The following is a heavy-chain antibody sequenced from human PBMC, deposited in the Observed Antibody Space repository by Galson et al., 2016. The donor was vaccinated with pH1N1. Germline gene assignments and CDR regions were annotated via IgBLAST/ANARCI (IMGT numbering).Heavy chain of an antibody. CDR3: ARNTVDDSAFDF. Sequence: SVKVSCKASGYTFMDHGISWVRQGPGKGLEWMGWVSIYNRNAKYSRQFQGRVTMTSDTSTNSVYLELRSLGHDDTAVYYCARNTVDDSAFDFWGQGTLVTVSS. J-gene: IGHJ4*02. CDR2: VSIYNRNA. D-gene: IGHD2-21*01. V-gene: IGHV1-18*01. CDR1: GYTFMDHG.